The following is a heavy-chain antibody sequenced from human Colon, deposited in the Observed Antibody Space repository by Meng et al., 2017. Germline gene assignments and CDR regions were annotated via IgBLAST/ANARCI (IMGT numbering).Heavy chain of an antibody. D-gene: IGHD4-17*01. Sequence: QVPTQPGGAGLLTPSDTLSLTFAVSGGSFSGFYWSWIRQPPGKGLEWIGEIDHFGISNYNSSLKGRLTMSVDTSKKQISLTLTSVTAADTAVYYCATGLRHGDWFDPWGPGTLVTVSS. CDR3: ATGLRHGDWFDP. CDR1: GGSFSGFY. J-gene: IGHJ5*02. CDR2: IDHFGIS. V-gene: IGHV4-34*02.